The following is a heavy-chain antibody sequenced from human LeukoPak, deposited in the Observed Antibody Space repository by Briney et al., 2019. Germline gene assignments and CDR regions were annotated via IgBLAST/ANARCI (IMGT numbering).Heavy chain of an antibody. V-gene: IGHV3-11*04. Sequence: PGGSLRLSCEASGFTFSDPYMSWIRQAPGKGLECLSYISGSGTDINYADSVRGRFTISRDNAKNLLYLQMNDLRVEDTAVYYCARTARHLDYWGQGTLVSVSS. CDR3: ARTARHLDY. CDR2: ISGSGTDI. J-gene: IGHJ4*02. CDR1: GFTFSDPY. D-gene: IGHD3-3*02.